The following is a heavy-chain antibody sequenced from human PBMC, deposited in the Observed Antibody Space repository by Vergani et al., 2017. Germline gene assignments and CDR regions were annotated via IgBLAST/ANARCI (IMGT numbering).Heavy chain of an antibody. CDR1: GGSISSGSYY. CDR3: ATTGAMVRGAHPSPGYYYYYGMDV. CDR2: IYTSGST. J-gene: IGHJ6*02. Sequence: QVQLQESGPGLVKPSQTLSLTCTVSGGSISSGSYYWSWIRQPAGKGLEWIGRIYTSGSTNYNPSLKSRVTISVDTSKNQFSLKLSSVTAADTAVYYCATTGAMVRGAHPSPGYYYYYGMDVWGQGTTVTVSS. V-gene: IGHV4-61*02. D-gene: IGHD3-10*01.